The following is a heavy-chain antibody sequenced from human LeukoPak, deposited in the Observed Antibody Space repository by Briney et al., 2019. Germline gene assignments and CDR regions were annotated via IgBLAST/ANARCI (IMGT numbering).Heavy chain of an antibody. V-gene: IGHV4-34*01. CDR3: AREGYDSSGLVY. J-gene: IGHJ4*02. CDR2: INHSGST. Sequence: SETLSLTCAVYGGSFSGYYWSWIRPPPGKGLEWIGEINHSGSTNYNPSLKSRVTISVDTSKNQFSLKLSSATAADTAVYYCAREGYDSSGLVYWGQGTLVTVSS. D-gene: IGHD3-22*01. CDR1: GGSFSGYY.